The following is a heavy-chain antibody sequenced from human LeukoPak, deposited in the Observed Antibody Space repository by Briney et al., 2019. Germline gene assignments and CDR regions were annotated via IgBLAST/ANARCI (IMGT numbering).Heavy chain of an antibody. CDR1: GFIFDNYA. CDR2: ISGSAERM. J-gene: IGHJ4*02. CDR3: AKRDYPSPTDFYPLFDY. D-gene: IGHD3/OR15-3a*01. V-gene: IGHV3-23*01. Sequence: QAGGSLRLSCVASGFIFDNYAMAWVRQAPGKGLEWVSGISGSAERMYYADSVRGRFTISRDNSKNTLFLQLNSLRADDTAVYFCAKRDYPSPTDFYPLFDYWGQGALVTVSS.